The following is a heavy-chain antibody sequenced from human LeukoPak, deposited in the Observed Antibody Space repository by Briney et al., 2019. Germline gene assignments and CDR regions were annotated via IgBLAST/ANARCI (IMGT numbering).Heavy chain of an antibody. D-gene: IGHD6-19*01. CDR2: LSGSGGAT. V-gene: IGHV3-23*01. Sequence: GGSLRLSCAASGLTFSNYAMTWVRLAPGKGLEWVSSLSGSGGATWYADSVKGRFTISRDNSKNKLYLEMNSLRAEDTAIYYCAKGSGWLQKYHYYMDVWGKGTTVTGSS. J-gene: IGHJ6*03. CDR3: AKGSGWLQKYHYYMDV. CDR1: GLTFSNYA.